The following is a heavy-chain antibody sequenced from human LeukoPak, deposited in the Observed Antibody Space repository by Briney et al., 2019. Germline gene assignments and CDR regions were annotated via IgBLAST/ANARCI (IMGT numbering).Heavy chain of an antibody. V-gene: IGHV4-34*01. CDR2: INHSGST. J-gene: IGHJ4*02. D-gene: IGHD3-16*01. Sequence: SETLSLTCAVYGGSFSGYYRSWIRQPPGKGLEWIGEINHSGSTYYNPSLKSRVTISVDTSKNQFSLKLSSVTAADTAVYYCARGRVTRPPGGVYYFDYWGQGTLVTVSS. CDR3: ARGRVTRPPGGVYYFDY. CDR1: GGSFSGYY.